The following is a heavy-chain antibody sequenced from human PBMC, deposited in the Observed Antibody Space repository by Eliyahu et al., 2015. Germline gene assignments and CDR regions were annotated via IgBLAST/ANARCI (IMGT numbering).Heavy chain of an antibody. J-gene: IGHJ1*01. CDR2: ITSGSSFI. Sequence: EVQLVESGGGLVKPGGSLXLSCAASGFTFRTYTMTWVRQAPGKGLQWVSSITSGSSFIYFADAVKGRFSISRDNDRNSLYLQMHSLTGEDTAVYYCARGDYYDREEGIQHWGQGTLVTVSS. D-gene: IGHD3-22*01. CDR3: ARGDYYDREEGIQH. CDR1: GFTFRTYT. V-gene: IGHV3-21*01.